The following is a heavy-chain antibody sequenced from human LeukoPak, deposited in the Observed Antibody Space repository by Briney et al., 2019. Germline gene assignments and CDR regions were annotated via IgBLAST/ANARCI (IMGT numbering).Heavy chain of an antibody. D-gene: IGHD3-3*01. J-gene: IGHJ6*03. CDR1: GFTFSSYS. CDR3: ARGQGDFWSGYYYYYYMDV. V-gene: IGHV3-48*04. CDR2: ISSSSGII. Sequence: GGSLRLSCAASGFTFSSYSMHWVRQAPGKGLGWVSYISSSSGIIYNADSVTGRFTISRDNAKNSLYLQMNSLRAEDTALYYCARGQGDFWSGYYYYYYMDVWGKGTTVTVSS.